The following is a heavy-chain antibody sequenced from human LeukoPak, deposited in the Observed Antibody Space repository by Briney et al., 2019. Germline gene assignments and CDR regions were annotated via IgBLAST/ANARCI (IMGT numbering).Heavy chain of an antibody. V-gene: IGHV3-33*08. CDR3: AREVGSSGWYGGTNKNQLDY. Sequence: GGSLRLSCATSGFTFSGSWMSWVRQAPGKGLEWVAVIWYDGSNKYYADSVKGRFTISRDNSKNTLYLQMNSLRAEDTAVYYCAREVGSSGWYGGTNKNQLDYWGQGTLVTVSS. CDR2: IWYDGSNK. D-gene: IGHD6-19*01. CDR1: GFTFSGSW. J-gene: IGHJ4*02.